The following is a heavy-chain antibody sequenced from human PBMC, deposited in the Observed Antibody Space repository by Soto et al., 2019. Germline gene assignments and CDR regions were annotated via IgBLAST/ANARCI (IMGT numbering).Heavy chain of an antibody. CDR1: AFSLSTNGVG. D-gene: IGHD2-8*01. V-gene: IGHV2-5*01. CDR3: VHTVMVHTITGGHYFYY. J-gene: IGHJ4*02. Sequence: QITLEESGPTLVKPTQTLTLTCTFSAFSLSTNGVGVGWIRQPPGKPLEWLAVIYWNEDKRYSRSLKSRLSITKDTSKNQVVLTMTTMDPVDTATYYCVHTVMVHTITGGHYFYYWGRGILVTVSS. CDR2: IYWNEDK.